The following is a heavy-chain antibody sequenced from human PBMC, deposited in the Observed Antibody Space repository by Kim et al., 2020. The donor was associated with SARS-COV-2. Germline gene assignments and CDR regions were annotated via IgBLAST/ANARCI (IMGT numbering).Heavy chain of an antibody. CDR1: GYTFTSYY. J-gene: IGHJ6*02. CDR2: INPSGGST. CDR3: ARDRIAAAGYYYGMDV. Sequence: ASVKVSCKASGYTFTSYYMHWVRQAPGQGLEWMGIINPSGGSTSYAQKFQGRVTMTRDTSTSTVYMELSSLRSEDTAVYYCARDRIAAAGYYYGMDVWGQGTTVTVSS. V-gene: IGHV1-46*01. D-gene: IGHD6-13*01.